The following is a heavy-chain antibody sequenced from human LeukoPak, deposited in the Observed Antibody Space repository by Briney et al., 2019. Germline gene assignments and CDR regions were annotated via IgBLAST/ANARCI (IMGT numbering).Heavy chain of an antibody. D-gene: IGHD4-17*01. J-gene: IGHJ5*02. CDR2: INPNSGGT. V-gene: IGHV1-2*02. CDR3: ARSPDYGDYVARFDP. CDR1: GYTFTGYY. Sequence: GASVKVSCKASGYTFTGYYMHWVRQALGQGLEWMGWINPNSGGTNYAQKLQGRVTMTTDTSTSTAYMELRSLRSDDTAVYYCARSPDYGDYVARFDPWGQGTLVTVSS.